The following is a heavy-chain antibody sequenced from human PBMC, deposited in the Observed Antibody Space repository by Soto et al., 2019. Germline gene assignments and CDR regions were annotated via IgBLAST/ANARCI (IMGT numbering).Heavy chain of an antibody. Sequence: ASVKVSCKASGYTFTSYGISWVRQAPGQGLEWMGWISAYNGNTNYAQKLQGRVTMTTDTSTSTAYMELRSLRSDDTAVYYCARVRAVVVPAAIDYWGQGTLVTVSS. CDR1: GYTFTSYG. V-gene: IGHV1-18*01. CDR3: ARVRAVVVPAAIDY. J-gene: IGHJ4*02. CDR2: ISAYNGNT. D-gene: IGHD2-2*01.